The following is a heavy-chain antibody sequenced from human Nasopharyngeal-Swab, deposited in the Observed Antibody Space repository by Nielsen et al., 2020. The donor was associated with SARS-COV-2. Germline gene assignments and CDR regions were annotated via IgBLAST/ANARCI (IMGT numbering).Heavy chain of an antibody. CDR3: ARALEYSSSSWDY. V-gene: IGHV3-53*01. J-gene: IGHJ4*02. Sequence: GESLKISCAASGFTVSSNYMSWVRQAPGKGLEWVSVIYSGGTTYYADSVKGRFTIPRDNSKNTLYLQMNSLRAEDTAVYYCARALEYSSSSWDYWGQGTLVTVSS. CDR1: GFTVSSNY. CDR2: IYSGGTT. D-gene: IGHD6-6*01.